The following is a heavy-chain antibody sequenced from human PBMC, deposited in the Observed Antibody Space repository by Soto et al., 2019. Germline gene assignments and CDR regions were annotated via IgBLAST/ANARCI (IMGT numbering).Heavy chain of an antibody. Sequence: SETLSLTCAVYGGSFSGYYWRWIRQPPGKGLEWIGEINHSGSTNYNPSLKSRVTISVDTSKNQFSLKLSSVTAADTAVYYCARGIRGYSYGYLGYYYGMDVWGQGTTVTVSS. CDR3: ARGIRGYSYGYLGYYYGMDV. CDR2: INHSGST. D-gene: IGHD5-18*01. CDR1: GGSFSGYY. J-gene: IGHJ6*02. V-gene: IGHV4-34*01.